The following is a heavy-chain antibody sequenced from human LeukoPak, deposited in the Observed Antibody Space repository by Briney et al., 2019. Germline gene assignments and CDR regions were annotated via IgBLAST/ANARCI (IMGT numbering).Heavy chain of an antibody. J-gene: IGHJ5*02. Sequence: SETLSLTCPVSGGSISSYYWSWIRQPPGKGLEWIGYIYYSGSTNYNPSLKSRVTISVDTSKNQFSLKLSSVTAADTAVYYCARVFPEQQLVNTAWFDPWGQGTLVTVSS. D-gene: IGHD6-13*01. CDR1: GGSISSYY. CDR2: IYYSGST. V-gene: IGHV4-59*01. CDR3: ARVFPEQQLVNTAWFDP.